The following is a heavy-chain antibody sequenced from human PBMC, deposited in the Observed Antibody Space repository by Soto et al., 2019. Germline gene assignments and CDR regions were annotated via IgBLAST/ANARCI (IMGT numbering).Heavy chain of an antibody. CDR3: ARERGSTPGGWFDP. Sequence: QVQLVQSGAEVKKPGSSVKVSCKASVGTFSSYAISWVRQAPGQGLEWMGGIIPIFGTANYAQKFQGRVTITADESTSTAYMEPSSLRSEDTAVYYCARERGSTPGGWFDPWGLGTLVTVSS. CDR2: IIPIFGTA. V-gene: IGHV1-69*01. D-gene: IGHD2-2*01. J-gene: IGHJ5*02. CDR1: VGTFSSYA.